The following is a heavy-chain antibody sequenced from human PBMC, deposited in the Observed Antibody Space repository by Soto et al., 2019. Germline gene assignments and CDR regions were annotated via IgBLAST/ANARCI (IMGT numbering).Heavy chain of an antibody. Sequence: QVQLMQSGPEVKEPGASMKVFCKTSGYTFTRYGISWVRQAPGHGLEWMGWISASSGNTDYLQKLQGRVTMTTETSTSTAHMELRSLRSDDTAVYYCARAFCSSTSCYLDYWGQGTLVTVSS. CDR2: ISASSGNT. V-gene: IGHV1-18*01. J-gene: IGHJ4*02. CDR1: GYTFTRYG. CDR3: ARAFCSSTSCYLDY. D-gene: IGHD2-2*01.